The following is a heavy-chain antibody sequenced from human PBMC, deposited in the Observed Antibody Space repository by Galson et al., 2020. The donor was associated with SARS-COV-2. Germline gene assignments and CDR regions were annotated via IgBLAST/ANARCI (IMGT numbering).Heavy chain of an antibody. CDR1: GYTFTDYY. J-gene: IGHJ4*02. Sequence: ASVTVSCKSSGYTFTDYYIHWVRPAPGQGLEWMGWIDPNSNGRKYSQKFQGRVTMTIDTYISTAYVELSRLRSDDTAVYYCVKDREWVYDMWGQGTLVTVSS. CDR3: VKDREWVYDM. V-gene: IGHV1-2*02. D-gene: IGHD3-16*01. CDR2: IDPNSNGR.